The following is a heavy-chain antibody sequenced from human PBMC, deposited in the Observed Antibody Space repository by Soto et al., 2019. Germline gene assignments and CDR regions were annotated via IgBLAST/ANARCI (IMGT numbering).Heavy chain of an antibody. J-gene: IGHJ4*02. D-gene: IGHD3-22*01. Sequence: QVQLVESGGGVVQPGRSLRLSCAASGFTFSSHGMHWVRQAPGKGLVWVAVISNDGSNKYYADSVKGRFTISRDNSKNTLYLQMNSLRAEDTAVYYCAKEWVYDSSGWSFDYWGQGPLVTVSS. CDR2: ISNDGSNK. CDR3: AKEWVYDSSGWSFDY. V-gene: IGHV3-30*18. CDR1: GFTFSSHG.